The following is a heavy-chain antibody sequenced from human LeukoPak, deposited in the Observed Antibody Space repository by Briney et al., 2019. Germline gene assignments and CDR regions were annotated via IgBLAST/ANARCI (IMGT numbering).Heavy chain of an antibody. CDR3: ARVSELLSGDY. CDR1: GGSISSGGYY. CDR2: IYYSGST. D-gene: IGHD2-2*01. J-gene: IGHJ4*02. Sequence: PSETLSLTCTVSGGSISSGGYYWSWIRQHPGKGLEWIGYIYYSGSTYHNPSLKSRVTISVDTSKNQFSLKLSSVTAADTAVYYCARVSELLSGDYWGQGTLVTVSS. V-gene: IGHV4-31*03.